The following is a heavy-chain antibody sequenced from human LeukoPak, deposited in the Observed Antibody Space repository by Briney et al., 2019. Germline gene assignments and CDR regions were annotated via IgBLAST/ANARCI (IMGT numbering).Heavy chain of an antibody. CDR2: IKQDESDK. D-gene: IGHD2-2*01. J-gene: IGHJ6*02. V-gene: IGHV3-7*05. CDR3: ARDNRDIAVVPAAMGDYYYYGMDV. CDR1: GFTFSNYW. Sequence: PRGSLRLSCAASGFTFSNYWMSWVRQAPGKGLEWVASIKQDESDKYYVGSVKGRFTISRDNAKKSLCLQMNSLRAEDTAVYYCARDNRDIAVVPAAMGDYYYYGMDVWGQGTTVTVSS.